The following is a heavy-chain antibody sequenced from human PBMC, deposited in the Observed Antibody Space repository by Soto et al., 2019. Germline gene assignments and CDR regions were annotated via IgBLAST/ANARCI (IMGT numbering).Heavy chain of an antibody. CDR2: ARNEANSYTT. CDR3: VRDGCRVGNCPPRFDY. J-gene: IGHJ4*02. CDR1: GFTFSDHY. V-gene: IGHV3-72*01. Sequence: GGSLRLSCAASGFTFSDHYMDWVRQAPGKGLEWVARARNEANSYTTEYAASVKGRFTTSRDDSKKSLYLQMDSLKTDDTAVYFFVRDGCRVGNCPPRFDYRGRGTLVTVSS. D-gene: IGHD2-15*01.